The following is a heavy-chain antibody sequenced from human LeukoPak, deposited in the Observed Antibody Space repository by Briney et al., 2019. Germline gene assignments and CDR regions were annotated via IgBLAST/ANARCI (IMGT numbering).Heavy chain of an antibody. V-gene: IGHV3-21*01. Sequence: GGSLRLSCAASGFTFSSYSMNWVRQAPGKGLEWVSSISSSSSYIYYADSVKGRFTISRDNAKNSLYLQMNSLRAEDTAVYYCAREGEFYLTGETDYWGQGTLVTVSS. D-gene: IGHD3-16*01. CDR1: GFTFSSYS. CDR3: AREGEFYLTGETDY. J-gene: IGHJ4*02. CDR2: ISSSSSYI.